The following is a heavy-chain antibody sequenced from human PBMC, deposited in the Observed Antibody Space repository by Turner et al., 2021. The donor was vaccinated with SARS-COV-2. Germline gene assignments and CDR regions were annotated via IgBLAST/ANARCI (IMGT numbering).Heavy chain of an antibody. Sequence: QVQLHESGPGLVKPSETLSLTCTVSGGSISCYYGSWIRQPPGKGLEWIGYIYYSGTTYYNPSLKSRVTISVDTSKNQFSLKLTSVTAADTAVYYCARAPGSSSGWWDYWGQGTLVTVSS. CDR1: GGSISCYY. V-gene: IGHV4-59*01. CDR3: ARAPGSSSGWWDY. CDR2: IYYSGTT. D-gene: IGHD6-19*01. J-gene: IGHJ4*02.